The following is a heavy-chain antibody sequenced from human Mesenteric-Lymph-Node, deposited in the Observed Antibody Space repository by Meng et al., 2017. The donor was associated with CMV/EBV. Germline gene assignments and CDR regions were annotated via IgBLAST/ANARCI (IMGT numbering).Heavy chain of an antibody. CDR1: GGVVSSARYH. V-gene: IGHV4-61*01. Sequence: VSGGVVSSARYHWNWLRQPPGKGLEWIGQTWFGRGTNYNPSLKSRLTISLDTSKNQFTLQLSSVTAADTAIYYCASLIAGGGGRGNWGQGTLVTVSS. CDR2: TWFGRGT. J-gene: IGHJ4*02. D-gene: IGHD1-26*01. CDR3: ASLIAGGGGRGN.